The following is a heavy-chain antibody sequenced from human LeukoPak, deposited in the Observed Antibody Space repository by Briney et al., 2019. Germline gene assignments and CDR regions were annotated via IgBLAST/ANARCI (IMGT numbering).Heavy chain of an antibody. J-gene: IGHJ4*02. Sequence: SETLSLTCTVSGGSISNSGYYWGWIRQPPGKGLEWIGNIYYSGSTYYNPSLKSRVTISVNTSKNQFSLKLSSVIAADTAAYYCAKTYYYDPFDFWGQGTLVTVSS. CDR3: AKTYYYDPFDF. D-gene: IGHD3-22*01. V-gene: IGHV4-39*01. CDR2: IYYSGST. CDR1: GGSISNSGYY.